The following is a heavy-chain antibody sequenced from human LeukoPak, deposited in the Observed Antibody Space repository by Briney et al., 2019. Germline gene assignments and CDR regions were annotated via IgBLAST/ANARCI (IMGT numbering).Heavy chain of an antibody. CDR1: GFTFSSYA. Sequence: GGSLRLSCAASGFTFSSYAMSWVRQAPGKGLEWVSAISGSGGSTYYADSVKGRFTISRDNSQNTLYLQMNSLRAEDTAVYYCAKDRRAGTVDTMDVWGKGTTVTVSS. D-gene: IGHD1-14*01. CDR3: AKDRRAGTVDTMDV. CDR2: ISGSGGST. V-gene: IGHV3-23*01. J-gene: IGHJ6*04.